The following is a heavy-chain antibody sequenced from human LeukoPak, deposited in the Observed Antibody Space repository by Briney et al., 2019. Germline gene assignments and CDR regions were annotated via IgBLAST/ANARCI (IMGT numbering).Heavy chain of an antibody. Sequence: GGSLRLSCAASGFTFSNSWMSWVRQAPGKGLEWVAYIKKTGIETYYVDSVKGRFTITRDNARNSLFLQMNSLRAEDTAVYYCARMYCGGDCYSFVLDYWGQGTLVTVSS. J-gene: IGHJ4*02. CDR3: ARMYCGGDCYSFVLDY. D-gene: IGHD2-21*02. V-gene: IGHV3-7*01. CDR1: GFTFSNSW. CDR2: IKKTGIET.